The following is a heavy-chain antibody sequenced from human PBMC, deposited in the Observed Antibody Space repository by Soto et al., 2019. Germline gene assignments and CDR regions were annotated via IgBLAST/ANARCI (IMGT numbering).Heavy chain of an antibody. CDR2: IHGSADGT. CDR1: GFTVSSYA. CDR3: AKVRLGAPSFADYHYYGLDV. Sequence: GWSLRLSCAGPGFTVSSYAMTWVLQLPGKRLEWVSAIHGSADGTDYADAVKGRCTISRENWWRTRYMEKNSLRADDTAIYYCAKVRLGAPSFADYHYYGLDVWGPVTTVTV. J-gene: IGHJ6*02. V-gene: IGHV3-23*01. D-gene: IGHD1-26*01.